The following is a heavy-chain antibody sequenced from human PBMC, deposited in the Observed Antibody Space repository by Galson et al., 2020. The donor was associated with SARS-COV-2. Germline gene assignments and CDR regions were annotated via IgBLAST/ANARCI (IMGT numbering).Heavy chain of an antibody. D-gene: IGHD3-22*01. J-gene: IGHJ4*02. V-gene: IGHV1-18*01. CDR1: GYIFNTYG. Sequence: ASVKVSCKASGYIFNTYGISWVRQAPGQGLEWMGWISGYNGDTILAQKLQGRVTMTTDTSTSTVYMELRRLISDDTAVYYCARDIYDSSGYQMGYWGQGTLVTVSS. CDR3: ARDIYDSSGYQMGY. CDR2: ISGYNGDT.